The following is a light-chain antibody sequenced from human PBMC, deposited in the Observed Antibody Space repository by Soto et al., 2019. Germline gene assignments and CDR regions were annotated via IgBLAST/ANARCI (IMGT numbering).Light chain of an antibody. CDR3: QQYCNSPQT. Sequence: ETVLTQSPGTLSLSPGERATLSCRASQSVSSNYLAWYQQKPGQGPRLLIYGASSRATGIPDRFSGSGSGTYFNLTISILEPEDLSVYFCQQYCNSPQTFGQGTKLESK. V-gene: IGKV3-20*01. CDR1: QSVSSNY. CDR2: GAS. J-gene: IGKJ1*01.